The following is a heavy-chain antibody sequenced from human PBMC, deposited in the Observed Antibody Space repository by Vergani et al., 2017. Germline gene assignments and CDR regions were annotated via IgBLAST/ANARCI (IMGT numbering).Heavy chain of an antibody. V-gene: IGHV3-21*02. J-gene: IGHJ4*02. Sequence: EVQVVQSGGGLVKPGGSLRLSCETSGFIFSAYNLNWVRPAPGSGLEWVASISGRSSYVNYAVSVKGRFTISRDNAKNSLFLQMNSLRAEDTAVYYCVREETFYDSVSDYLAGYFDHWGQGALVTVSS. CDR2: ISGRSSYV. CDR3: VREETFYDSVSDYLAGYFDH. D-gene: IGHD3-3*01. CDR1: GFIFSAYN.